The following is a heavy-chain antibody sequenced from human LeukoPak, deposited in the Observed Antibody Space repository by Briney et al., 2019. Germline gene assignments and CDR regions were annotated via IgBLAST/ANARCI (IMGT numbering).Heavy chain of an antibody. CDR2: IRYDGSNK. V-gene: IGHV3-30*02. J-gene: IGHJ4*02. D-gene: IGHD3-10*01. Sequence: GGSLRLSCAASGFTFSSYGMHWVRQAPGKGLEWVAFIRYDGSNKYYADSVKGRFTISRDNAKNTLYLQMNSLRAEDTAVYYCARVARAGYYYGSGSYHYDYWGQGTLVTVSS. CDR1: GFTFSSYG. CDR3: ARVARAGYYYGSGSYHYDY.